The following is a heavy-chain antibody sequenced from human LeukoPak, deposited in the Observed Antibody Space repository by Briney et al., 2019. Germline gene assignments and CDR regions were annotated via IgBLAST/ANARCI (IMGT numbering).Heavy chain of an antibody. CDR3: ARSPSGPTYFDY. J-gene: IGHJ4*02. V-gene: IGHV4-34*01. Sequence: SETLSLTCAVYGGSFSGYYWSWIRQPPGKGLEWIGEINHSGSTNYNPSPKSRVTISVDTSKNQFSLKLSSVTAADTAVYYCARSPSGPTYFDYWGQGTLVTVSS. CDR2: INHSGST. CDR1: GGSFSGYY. D-gene: IGHD3-10*01.